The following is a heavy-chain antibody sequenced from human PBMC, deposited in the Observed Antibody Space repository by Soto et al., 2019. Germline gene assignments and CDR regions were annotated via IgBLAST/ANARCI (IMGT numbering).Heavy chain of an antibody. V-gene: IGHV4-30-4*02. D-gene: IGHD2-15*01. J-gene: IGHJ4*02. Sequence: SETLSLTCTVSGGSLSSGDYYWSWIRQPPGKGLEWIGYIYYSGSTYYNPSLKSRVTISVDTSKNQFSLELSSLRSEDTAVYYCARESRYCSGGSCYFLTGIDYWGQGTLVTVS. CDR2: IYYSGST. CDR1: GGSLSSGDYY. CDR3: ARESRYCSGGSCYFLTGIDY.